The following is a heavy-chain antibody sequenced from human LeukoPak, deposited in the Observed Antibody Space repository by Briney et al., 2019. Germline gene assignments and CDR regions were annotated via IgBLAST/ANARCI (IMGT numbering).Heavy chain of an antibody. J-gene: IGHJ6*02. CDR1: GFTFSSYA. CDR2: ISGSGGST. CDR3: ARQSSTFDYGMDV. V-gene: IGHV3-23*01. D-gene: IGHD6-13*01. Sequence: GGSLRLSCEASGFTFSSYAMSWVRQAPGKGLEWVSAISGSGGSTYYADSVKGRFTISRDNSKNTLYLQMNGLRAEDTAVYYCARQSSTFDYGMDVWGQGTTVTVSS.